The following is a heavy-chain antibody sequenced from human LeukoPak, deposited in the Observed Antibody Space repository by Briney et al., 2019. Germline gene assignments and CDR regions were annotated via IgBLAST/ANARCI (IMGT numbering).Heavy chain of an antibody. CDR1: GGTFSSYA. Sequence: SVKVSCTASGGTFSSYAISWVRQAPGQGLEWMGGIIPIFGTANYAQKFQGRVTITADESTSTAYMELSSLRSEDTAVYYCAETYGSGSYYFDYWGQGTLVTVSS. CDR2: IIPIFGTA. V-gene: IGHV1-69*13. J-gene: IGHJ4*02. D-gene: IGHD3-10*01. CDR3: AETYGSGSYYFDY.